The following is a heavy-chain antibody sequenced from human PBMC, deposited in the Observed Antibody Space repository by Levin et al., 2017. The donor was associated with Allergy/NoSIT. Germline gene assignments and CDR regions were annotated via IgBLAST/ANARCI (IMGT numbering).Heavy chain of an antibody. D-gene: IGHD1-26*01. CDR1: GFTFSSYA. Sequence: RAGGSLRLSCAASGFTFSSYAMSWVRQAPGKGLEWVSAISGSGGSTYYADSVKGRFTISRDNSKNTLYLQMNSLRAEDTAVYYCATVGSEGGYYYYYMDVWGKGTTVTVSS. V-gene: IGHV3-23*01. CDR2: ISGSGGST. J-gene: IGHJ6*03. CDR3: ATVGSEGGYYYYYMDV.